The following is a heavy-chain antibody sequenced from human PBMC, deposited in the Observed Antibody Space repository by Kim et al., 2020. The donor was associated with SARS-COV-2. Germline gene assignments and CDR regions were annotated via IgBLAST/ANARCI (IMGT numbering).Heavy chain of an antibody. CDR3: VRGLPGTVDY. J-gene: IGHJ4*02. CDR1: GGSISSYH. D-gene: IGHD1-1*01. Sequence: SETLSLTCSVSGGSISSYHWSWIRQPPGKGLEWIGYLYYDGRTDKNPSLRSRVTISLDTSKNESFLKLTSVTAADTAVYYCVRGLPGTVDYWGQGILVTVSS. V-gene: IGHV4-59*01. CDR2: LYYDGRT.